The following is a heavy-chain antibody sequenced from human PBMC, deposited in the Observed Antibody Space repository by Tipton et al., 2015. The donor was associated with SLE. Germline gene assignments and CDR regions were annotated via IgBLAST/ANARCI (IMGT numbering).Heavy chain of an antibody. V-gene: IGHV4-34*01. D-gene: IGHD2-2*01. Sequence: TLSLTCAVYGGSFSGYYWSWIRQPPGKGLEWIGEIDHSGSTNYNPSLKSRVTISVDTSKNQFSLKLSSVTAADTAVYYCARVFRKDVVVGPAYYYYYYMDVWGKGTTVIVSS. CDR2: IDHSGST. CDR1: GGSFSGYY. J-gene: IGHJ6*03. CDR3: ARVFRKDVVVGPAYYYYYYMDV.